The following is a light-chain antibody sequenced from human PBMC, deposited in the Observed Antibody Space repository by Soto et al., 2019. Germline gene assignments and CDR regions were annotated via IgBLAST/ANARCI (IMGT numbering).Light chain of an antibody. V-gene: IGKV3-20*01. Sequence: EIVLTQSPGTLSLSPGDSATLSCRASQSFKSSYLAWYQQKPGQAPRLLIYGASSRATGIPDRFSGSGSGTDFTLTISRLEPEDFAVYYCQQYGSSPWTFGQGTKVDIK. J-gene: IGKJ1*01. CDR2: GAS. CDR1: QSFKSSY. CDR3: QQYGSSPWT.